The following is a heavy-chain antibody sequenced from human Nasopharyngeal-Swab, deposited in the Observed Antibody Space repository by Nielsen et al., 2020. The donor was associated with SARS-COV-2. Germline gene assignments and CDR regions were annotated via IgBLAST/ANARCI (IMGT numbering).Heavy chain of an antibody. D-gene: IGHD1-26*01. Sequence: WIRQPPGKGLLWVSRINTDGSSTPYADSVKGRFTISRDNAKNTLYLQMNSLRAEDTAVYYCARASYRGYYYMDVWGKGTTVPSP. CDR2: INTDGSST. V-gene: IGHV3-74*01. CDR3: ARASYRGYYYMDV. J-gene: IGHJ6*03.